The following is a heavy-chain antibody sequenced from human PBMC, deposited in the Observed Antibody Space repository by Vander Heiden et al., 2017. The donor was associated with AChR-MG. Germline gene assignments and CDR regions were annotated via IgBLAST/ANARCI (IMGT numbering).Heavy chain of an antibody. CDR3: AKTTLTWVGNPLSSPLDL. J-gene: IGHJ4*02. CDR1: GFDFSDFA. D-gene: IGHD1-1*01. CDR2: ISSDGQNQ. Sequence: QVQLVQPEGGVVQPGRPLILLFSASGFDFSDFAMLWVRQAPGKGLEWVALISSDGQNQHYADSGKGRSTISRDSSKDTVYLQLNNVRSEETDTYYCAKTTLTWVGNPLSSPLDLWGEGTLVTVS. V-gene: IGHV3-30*18.